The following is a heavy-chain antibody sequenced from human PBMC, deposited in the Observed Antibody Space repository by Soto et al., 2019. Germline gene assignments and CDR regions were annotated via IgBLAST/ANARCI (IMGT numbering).Heavy chain of an antibody. Sequence: QVYLVQSGAEVKKPGSSVKVSCKALRGTFPNYVFSWVRQPPGQGLEWMGGIMPFFGSGNYAQKFQGRINITADESTSSVYLELTSLRSEDTAVYYCARDRAGYYSHFVYWGQGTLVTVSS. CDR2: IMPFFGSG. J-gene: IGHJ4*02. CDR1: RGTFPNYV. D-gene: IGHD3-22*01. CDR3: ARDRAGYYSHFVY. V-gene: IGHV1-69*01.